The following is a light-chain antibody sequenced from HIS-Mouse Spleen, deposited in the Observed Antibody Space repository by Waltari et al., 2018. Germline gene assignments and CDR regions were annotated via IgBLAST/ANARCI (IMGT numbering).Light chain of an antibody. CDR2: KDS. CDR1: ALPKKY. J-gene: IGLJ1*01. V-gene: IGLV3-25*03. Sequence: SYELTQPPSVSVSPGQTARITCSGDALPKKYPYWYQQKPGQAPVLVIYKDSERPSGIPERFSGSSSGTTVTLTISGVQAEDEADYYCQSADSSGTYVFGTGTKVTVL. CDR3: QSADSSGTYV.